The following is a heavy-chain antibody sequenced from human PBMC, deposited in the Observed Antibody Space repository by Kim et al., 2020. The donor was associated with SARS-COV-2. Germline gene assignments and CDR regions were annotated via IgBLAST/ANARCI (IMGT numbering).Heavy chain of an antibody. V-gene: IGHV2-70*17. D-gene: IGHD2-2*01. CDR2: IDWDDDR. J-gene: IGHJ4*02. CDR3: ARVRCGCSSGSCQAAYFDY. Sequence: SGPTLVNPTQTLTLTCTFSGFSLTTRGMCVSWIRQPPGKALEWLARIDWDDDRFYSTSMKTRLTISKDPSKNQVALSMPDMDPVDTGTYYCARVRCGCSSGSCQAAYFDYWGEGALVTVSS. CDR1: GFSLTTRGMC.